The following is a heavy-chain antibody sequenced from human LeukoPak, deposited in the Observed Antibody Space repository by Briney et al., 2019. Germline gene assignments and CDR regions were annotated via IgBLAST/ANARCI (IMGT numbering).Heavy chain of an antibody. CDR2: ISSSSSTI. Sequence: AGGSLRLSCAASGFTFSSYSMTWVRQAPVKVLEWVSYISSSSSTIYYADSVKGRFTISRDNAKNSLYLQMNSLRAEDTAVYYCARDFNYYDSSGHDYWGQGTLVTVSS. V-gene: IGHV3-48*01. J-gene: IGHJ4*02. D-gene: IGHD3-22*01. CDR1: GFTFSSYS. CDR3: ARDFNYYDSSGHDY.